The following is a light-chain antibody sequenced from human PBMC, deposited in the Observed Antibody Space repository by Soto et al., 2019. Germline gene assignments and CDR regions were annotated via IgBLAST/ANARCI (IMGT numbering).Light chain of an antibody. V-gene: IGKV1-5*03. CDR3: QQYNNWPPWT. CDR2: KAS. CDR1: QSISSW. Sequence: HMTQSPFPPSSSLGDQSTLTFRASQSISSWLAWYQQKPGKAPKLLIYKASSLESGVPSRFSGSGSETEFTLTISSLQSEDYAIYYCQQYNNWPPWTFGQGTKVDIK. J-gene: IGKJ1*01.